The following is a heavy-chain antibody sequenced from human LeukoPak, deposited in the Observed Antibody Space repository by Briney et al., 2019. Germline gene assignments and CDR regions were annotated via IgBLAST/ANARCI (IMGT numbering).Heavy chain of an antibody. CDR3: AELGITMIGGV. V-gene: IGHV3-21*01. Sequence: GGSLRLSCAASGFTFSSYSMNWVRQAAGKGLEWVSSISSSSSYIHYADSVKGRFTISRDNAKNSLYLQMNSLRAEDTAVYYCAELGITMIGGVWGKGTTVTISS. CDR2: ISSSSSYI. J-gene: IGHJ6*04. D-gene: IGHD3-10*02. CDR1: GFTFSSYS.